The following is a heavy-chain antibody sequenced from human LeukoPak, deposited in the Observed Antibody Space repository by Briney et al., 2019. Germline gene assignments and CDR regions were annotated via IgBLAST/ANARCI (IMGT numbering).Heavy chain of an antibody. CDR2: ISGSGGST. J-gene: IGHJ4*02. V-gene: IGHV3-23*01. CDR1: GFTFSSYA. CDR3: AKDGSYFTDSSGYVDY. Sequence: GGSLRLSCAASGFTFSSYAMSWVRQAPGKGLEWVSAISGSGGSTYYADSVKGRFTISRDNSKNTLYLQMNSLRAEDTAVFYCAKDGSYFTDSSGYVDYWGQGTLVTVSS. D-gene: IGHD3-22*01.